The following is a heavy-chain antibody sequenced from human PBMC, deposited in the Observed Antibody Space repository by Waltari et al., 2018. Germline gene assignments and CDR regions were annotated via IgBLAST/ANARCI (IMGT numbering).Heavy chain of an antibody. D-gene: IGHD3-16*01. J-gene: IGHJ3*02. V-gene: IGHV3-7*01. CDR3: AREIRINAFDI. CDR1: GFTFSSYW. CDR2: IKQDGSEK. Sequence: EVQLVESGGGLVQPGGSLRLSCVASGFTFSSYWMSWVRQAPGKGLEWVANIKQDGSEKYYVDSVKGRFTISRDNAKNSLYLQMNSLRAEDTAVYYCAREIRINAFDIWGQGTMVTVSS.